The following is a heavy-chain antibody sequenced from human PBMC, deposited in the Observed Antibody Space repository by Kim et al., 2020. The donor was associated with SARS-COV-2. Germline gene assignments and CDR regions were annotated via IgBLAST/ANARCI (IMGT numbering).Heavy chain of an antibody. D-gene: IGHD3-22*01. Sequence: GGSLRLSCTASGFTFGDYAMSWVRQAPGKGLEWVGFIRSKAYGGTTEYAASVKGRFTISRDDSKSIAYLQMNSLKTEDTAVYYCTRVDSITMIVVVSVHYGMDVWGQGTTVTVSS. CDR2: IRSKAYGGTT. J-gene: IGHJ6*02. CDR3: TRVDSITMIVVVSVHYGMDV. CDR1: GFTFGDYA. V-gene: IGHV3-49*04.